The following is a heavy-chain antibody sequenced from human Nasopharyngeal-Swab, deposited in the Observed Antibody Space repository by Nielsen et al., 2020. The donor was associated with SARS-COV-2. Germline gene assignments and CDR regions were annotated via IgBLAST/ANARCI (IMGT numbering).Heavy chain of an antibody. CDR1: KFTFGNSG. Sequence: SLKISCAASKFTFGNSGMNWVRQAPGKGLEWVAATSADESNKYYVDSVRGRFTISRDNSKNTLYLQMNNLRLEDTAVYFCLYGMDVWGQGTTVTVSS. V-gene: IGHV3-30*03. J-gene: IGHJ6*02. CDR2: TSADESNK. CDR3: LYGMDV.